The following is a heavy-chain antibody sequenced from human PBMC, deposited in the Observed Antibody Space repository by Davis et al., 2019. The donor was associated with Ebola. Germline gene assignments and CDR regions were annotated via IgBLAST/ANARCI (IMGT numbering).Heavy chain of an antibody. Sequence: AASVKVSCKASGYTFTTHAMHWVRQAPGQRLEWMGWINAGNGYTKYSQKFQGRVTITRDTSASTAYMDLSSLRSEDTAVYYCASGGIQLRFSEFDYWGQGTLVTVSP. CDR1: GYTFTTHA. V-gene: IGHV1-3*01. J-gene: IGHJ4*02. CDR3: ASGGIQLRFSEFDY. D-gene: IGHD1-1*01. CDR2: INAGNGYT.